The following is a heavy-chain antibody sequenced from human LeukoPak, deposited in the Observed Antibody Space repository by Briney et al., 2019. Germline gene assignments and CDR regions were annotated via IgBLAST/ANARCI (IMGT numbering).Heavy chain of an antibody. D-gene: IGHD3-9*01. CDR2: INHSGST. Sequence: PSETLSLTCAVYGGSFSGYYWSWIRQPPGKGLEWIGEINHSGSTNYNPSLKSRVTISVDTSKNQFSLKLSSVTAADTAVYYCARGSLSLLRYFDWVLPERVFDYWGQGTLVTVSS. CDR3: ARGSLSLLRYFDWVLPERVFDY. V-gene: IGHV4-34*01. J-gene: IGHJ4*02. CDR1: GGSFSGYY.